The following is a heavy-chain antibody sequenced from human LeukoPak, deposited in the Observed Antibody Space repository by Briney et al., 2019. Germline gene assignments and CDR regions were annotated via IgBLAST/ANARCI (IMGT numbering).Heavy chain of an antibody. CDR3: AREDGDYYYYYGMDV. D-gene: IGHD4-17*01. Sequence: GRSLRLSCAASGFTFSSYGMHWVRQAPGKGLEWVAVIWYGGSNKYYAESVKGRFTISRDNSKNTLYLQMNSLRAEDMAVYYCAREDGDYYYYYGMDVWGQGTTVTVSS. CDR1: GFTFSSYG. CDR2: IWYGGSNK. J-gene: IGHJ6*02. V-gene: IGHV3-33*01.